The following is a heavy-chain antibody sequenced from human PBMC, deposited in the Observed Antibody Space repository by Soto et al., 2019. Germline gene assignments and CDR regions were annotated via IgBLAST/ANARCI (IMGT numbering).Heavy chain of an antibody. CDR3: ARPSIAAAGMSYYYGLDV. V-gene: IGHV5-51*01. D-gene: IGHD6-13*01. CDR2: IHLGDSDT. CDR1: GYTFTNYW. J-gene: IGHJ6*02. Sequence: EVQLVQSGAEVKKPGESLQISCKGSGYTFTNYWIGWVRQMPGRGLEWMGIIHLGDSDTRYSPSFQGQVTISADKSISTAYLQWSSLKASDTAMYYCARPSIAAAGMSYYYGLDVWGQGTTVTVSS.